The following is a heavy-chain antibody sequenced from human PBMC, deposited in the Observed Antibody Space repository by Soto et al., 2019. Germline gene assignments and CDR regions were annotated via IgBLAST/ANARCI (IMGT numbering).Heavy chain of an antibody. V-gene: IGHV4-59*01. CDR1: GGSIGTYY. D-gene: IGHD6-13*01. J-gene: IGHJ4*02. Sequence: ETLSLTCTVSGGSIGTYYWSWIRQPPAKGLEWIGYIFYSGSTNYNPSLKSRVTISVDTSKNQFSLKLSSVTAADTAVYYCARGYSSSWYNDYWGQGTLVTVSS. CDR3: ARGYSSSWYNDY. CDR2: IFYSGST.